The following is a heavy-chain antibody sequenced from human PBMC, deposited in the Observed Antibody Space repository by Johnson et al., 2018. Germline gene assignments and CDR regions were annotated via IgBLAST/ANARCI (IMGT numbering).Heavy chain of an antibody. D-gene: IGHD3-10*01. CDR3: ARSGPGWHDY. Sequence: QVQLVESGAEAKKPGSSVKVSCKASGGTFTNYNIAWVRQAPGQGLEWMGRIIPIRNIANYAQKFQGTVMITADKSTSTGYMEMNSLRYEDTAVYYSARSGPGWHDYWGQGTLVNVSS. CDR2: IIPIRNIA. CDR1: GGTFTNYN. V-gene: IGHV1-69*09. J-gene: IGHJ4*02.